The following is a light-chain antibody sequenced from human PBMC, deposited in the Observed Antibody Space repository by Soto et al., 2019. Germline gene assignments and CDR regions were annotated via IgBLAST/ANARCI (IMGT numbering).Light chain of an antibody. J-gene: IGLJ3*02. CDR3: YSYTSSVTWV. V-gene: IGLV2-14*01. Sequence: QSAPTQPASVSGSPGQSITISCTGTSSDVGGYNYVSWYQQHPGKAPKLIIYEVSNRPSGVSNRFSGSKSGNTASLTISGLQADDEADYSCYSYTSSVTWVFGGGTKLTVL. CDR2: EVS. CDR1: SSDVGGYNY.